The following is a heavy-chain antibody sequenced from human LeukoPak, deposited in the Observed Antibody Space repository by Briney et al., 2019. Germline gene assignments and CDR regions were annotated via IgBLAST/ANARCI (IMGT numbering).Heavy chain of an antibody. D-gene: IGHD5-18*01. Sequence: PSETLTLTCTLSGGSHCRQHWSWIRQPPGKGLEWIGYIYYSGSTNYNPSLKSRVTISVDTSKNQFSLKLSSVAAADTAVYYCARFLYDSSGYSYFDSMGQRKLVTVSS. CDR2: IYYSGST. V-gene: IGHV4-59*08. J-gene: IGHJ4*02. CDR3: ARFLYDSSGYSYFDS. CDR1: GGSHCRQH.